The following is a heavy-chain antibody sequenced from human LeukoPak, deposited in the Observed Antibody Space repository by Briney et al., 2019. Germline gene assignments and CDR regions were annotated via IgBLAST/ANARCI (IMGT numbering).Heavy chain of an antibody. CDR3: ARDHSSLLTYASDI. D-gene: IGHD3-22*01. V-gene: IGHV1-18*01. Sequence: GASVKVSCKASGYTFTSYGISWVRQAPGQGLEWMGWISAYNGNTNYAQKLQGRVTMTTDTSTSTAYMELRSLRSDDTAVYYCARDHSSLLTYASDIWGQGTMVTVSS. CDR2: ISAYNGNT. J-gene: IGHJ3*02. CDR1: GYTFTSYG.